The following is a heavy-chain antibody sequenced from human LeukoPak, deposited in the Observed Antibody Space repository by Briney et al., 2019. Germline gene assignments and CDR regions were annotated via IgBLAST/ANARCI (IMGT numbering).Heavy chain of an antibody. CDR1: GGSISSGSYY. J-gene: IGHJ6*03. Sequence: PSETLSLTCTVSGGSISSGSYYWSWIRQPAGKGLEWIGRIYSSGSTNYNPSLKSRVTISVDTSKNQFSLKLSSVTAADTAVYYCARARGIAARYYYYYMDVWGKGTTVTVSS. D-gene: IGHD6-6*01. CDR2: IYSSGST. V-gene: IGHV4-61*02. CDR3: ARARGIAARYYYYYMDV.